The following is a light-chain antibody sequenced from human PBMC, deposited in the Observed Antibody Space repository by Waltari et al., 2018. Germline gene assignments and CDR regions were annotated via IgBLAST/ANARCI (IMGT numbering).Light chain of an antibody. Sequence: QSALTQPASVSGSPGQSITISCTGASGVIGSYYYVSWYQQHPGNAPKLVIFDVNNRPSGVSNRFSASVSGNTASRTISGLQAEDEADYYCSSYTKDTRIFGGGTKLTVL. CDR1: SGVIGSYYY. CDR2: DVN. CDR3: SSYTKDTRI. V-gene: IGLV2-14*03. J-gene: IGLJ2*01.